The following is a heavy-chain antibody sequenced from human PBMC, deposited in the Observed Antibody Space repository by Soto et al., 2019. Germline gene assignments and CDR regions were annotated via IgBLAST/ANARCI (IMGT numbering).Heavy chain of an antibody. CDR2: ISAYNGNT. CDR3: ARFGLTVTGLGDAFDI. V-gene: IGHV1-18*01. D-gene: IGHD6-19*01. J-gene: IGHJ3*02. CDR1: GYTFTSYG. Sequence: GASVKVSCKASGYTFTSYGISWVRQAPGQGLEWMGWISAYNGNTNYAQKLQGRVTMTTDTSTSTAYMELRSLRSDDTAVYYCARFGLTVTGLGDAFDIWGQGTMVTVSS.